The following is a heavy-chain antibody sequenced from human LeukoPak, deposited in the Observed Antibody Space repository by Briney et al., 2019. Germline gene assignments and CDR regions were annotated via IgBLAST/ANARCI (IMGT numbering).Heavy chain of an antibody. J-gene: IGHJ6*02. CDR3: GRDRDVWSSYDRIDSMDV. Sequence: GGSLRLSCVVSGFTFCSYSMRWVRQAPGRGRECVSSICSSSSYIDYAHSVKGRFTISRDNDKNSLNLQMKSMRAEDTAVFYCGRDRDVWSSYDRIDSMDVWGQGTTVTVSS. CDR1: GFTFCSYS. D-gene: IGHD3-3*01. CDR2: ICSSSSYI. V-gene: IGHV3-21*01.